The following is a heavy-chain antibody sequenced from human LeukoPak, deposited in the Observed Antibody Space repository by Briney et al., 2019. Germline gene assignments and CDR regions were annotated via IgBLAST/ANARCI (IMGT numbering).Heavy chain of an antibody. CDR3: ARGGPLKRFDY. Sequence: SETLSLTCAVYGGSFSGYYWSWIRQPPGKGLEWIGEINHSGSTNYNPSLKSRVTISVVTSKNQFSLKLSSVTAADTAVYYCARGGPLKRFDYWGQGTLVTVSS. V-gene: IGHV4-34*01. CDR2: INHSGST. CDR1: GGSFSGYY. J-gene: IGHJ4*02.